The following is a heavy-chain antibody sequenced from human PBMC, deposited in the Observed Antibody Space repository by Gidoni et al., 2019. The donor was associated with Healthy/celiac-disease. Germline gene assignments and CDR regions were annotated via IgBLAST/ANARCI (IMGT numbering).Heavy chain of an antibody. D-gene: IGHD3-16*02. CDR2: IRSKAYGGTT. CDR3: TREHYDYVWGSYRFDY. J-gene: IGHJ4*02. CDR1: GFTFGDYA. V-gene: IGHV3-49*04. Sequence: EVQLVESGGGLVQPGRSLRLSCTASGFTFGDYAMSWVRQAPGKGLEWVGFIRSKAYGGTTEYAASVKGRFTISRDDSKSIAYLQMNSLKTEDTAVYYCTREHYDYVWGSYRFDYWGQGTLVTVSS.